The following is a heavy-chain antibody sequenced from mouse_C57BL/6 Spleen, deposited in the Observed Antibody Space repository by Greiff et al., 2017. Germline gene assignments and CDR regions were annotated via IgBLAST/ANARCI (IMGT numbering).Heavy chain of an antibody. V-gene: IGHV1-78*01. CDR1: GYTFTDHT. J-gene: IGHJ4*01. CDR3: ARWVIGGYYVGAMDY. CDR2: IYPRDGST. Sequence: QVQLQQSDAELVKPGASVKISCKVSGYTFTDHTIHWMKQRPEQGLEWIGYIYPRDGSTKYNEKFKGKATLTADKSSSTAYMQLNSLTSEDSAVYCCARWVIGGYYVGAMDYWGQGTSVTVSS. D-gene: IGHD2-3*01.